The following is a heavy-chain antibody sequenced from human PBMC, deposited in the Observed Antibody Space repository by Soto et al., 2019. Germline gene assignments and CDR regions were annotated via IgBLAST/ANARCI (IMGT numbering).Heavy chain of an antibody. D-gene: IGHD1-26*01. CDR3: ARGRQAVGLEY. CDR2: VYIGGET. J-gene: IGHJ4*02. CDR1: CDSISSDY. Sequence: LSLTCTVSCDSISSDYWSWIRQPAGKGLEWIGRVYIGGETNYNPSLKSRLTMSLDTSKNQFSLKLTSVTAADTAVYHCARGRQAVGLEYWGLGTLVTVSS. V-gene: IGHV4-4*07.